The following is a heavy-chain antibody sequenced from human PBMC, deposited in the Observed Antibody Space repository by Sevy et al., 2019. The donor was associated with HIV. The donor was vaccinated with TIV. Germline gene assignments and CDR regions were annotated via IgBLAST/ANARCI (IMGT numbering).Heavy chain of an antibody. CDR1: GGSIISYY. CDR2: IYYSGST. V-gene: IGHV4-59*01. J-gene: IGHJ5*02. D-gene: IGHD4-17*01. Sequence: SETLSLTCTVSGGSIISYYWSWIRQPPGKGLEWIGYIYYSGSTNYNPSLKSRVTISVDTSKNQFSLKLSSVTAADTAVYYCARYSVTTRSNWFDPWGQGTLVTVSS. CDR3: ARYSVTTRSNWFDP.